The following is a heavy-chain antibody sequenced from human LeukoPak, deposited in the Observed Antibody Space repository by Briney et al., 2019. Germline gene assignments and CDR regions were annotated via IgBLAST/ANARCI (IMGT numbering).Heavy chain of an antibody. D-gene: IGHD3-10*01. Sequence: PSETLSLTCTVSGGSISTFYWSWIRQPPGKGLEWIGEINHSGSTNYNPSLKSRVTISVDTSKNQFSLKLSSVTAADTAVYYCARVLLWFGELSHPFDYWGQGTLVTVSS. CDR3: ARVLLWFGELSHPFDY. J-gene: IGHJ4*02. V-gene: IGHV4-34*01. CDR2: INHSGST. CDR1: GGSISTFY.